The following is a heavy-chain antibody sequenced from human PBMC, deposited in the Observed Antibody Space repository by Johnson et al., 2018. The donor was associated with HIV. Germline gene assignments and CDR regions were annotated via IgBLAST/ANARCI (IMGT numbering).Heavy chain of an antibody. CDR1: GFTFSSYA. J-gene: IGHJ3*02. CDR2: ISGSGGST. V-gene: IGHV3-23*04. Sequence: MLLVESGGGVVQPGRSLRLSCAASGFTFSSYAMSWVRQAPGKGLEWVSAISGSGGSTYYADSVKGRFTISRDNSRNALYLQMNSLRAEDTAVYYCARGLDYYDSSGFRSASFDIWGQGTMVIVSP. D-gene: IGHD3-22*01. CDR3: ARGLDYYDSSGFRSASFDI.